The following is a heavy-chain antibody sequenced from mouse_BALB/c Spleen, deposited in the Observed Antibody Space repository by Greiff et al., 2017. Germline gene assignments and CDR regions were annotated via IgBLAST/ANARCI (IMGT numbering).Heavy chain of an antibody. Sequence: EVQVVESGGGLVKPGGSLKLSCAASGFTFSSYAMSWVRQSPEKRLEWVAEISSGGSYTYYPDTVTGRFTISRDNAKNTLYLEMSSLRSEDTAMYYCARDQTMITTFAYWGQGTLVTVSA. CDR1: GFTFSSYA. CDR3: ARDQTMITTFAY. D-gene: IGHD2-4*01. V-gene: IGHV5-9-4*01. J-gene: IGHJ3*01. CDR2: ISSGGSYT.